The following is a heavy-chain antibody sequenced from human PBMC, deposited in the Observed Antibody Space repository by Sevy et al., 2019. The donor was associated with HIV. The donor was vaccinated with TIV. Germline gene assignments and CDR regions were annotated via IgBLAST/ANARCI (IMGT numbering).Heavy chain of an antibody. CDR3: AKGGAAAPTDYYYYGMDV. V-gene: IGHV3-30*18. D-gene: IGHD6-13*01. J-gene: IGHJ6*02. CDR2: ISYDRSIK. CDR1: GITFSNYG. Sequence: GGSLRLSCAASGITFSNYGIHWVRQAPGKGLEWVAVISYDRSIKYYADSVKGRFTISRDNSKNTLFLQMDSLRAEDTAMYYCAKGGAAAPTDYYYYGMDVWGQGTTVTVSS.